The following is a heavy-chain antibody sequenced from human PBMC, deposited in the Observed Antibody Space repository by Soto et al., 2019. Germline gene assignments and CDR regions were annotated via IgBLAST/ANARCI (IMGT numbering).Heavy chain of an antibody. V-gene: IGHV3-23*01. CDR3: ARQEYITTWYLKY. Sequence: GGSLRLSCAASGFTFNRYVMSWVRQAPGKGLEWVSTISGSGGSTYYADSVQGRFSISRDNSKNTLYLQMNSLRAEDTAVYYCARQEYITTWYLKYWGQGTLVTVSS. CDR1: GFTFNRYV. CDR2: ISGSGGST. J-gene: IGHJ4*02. D-gene: IGHD6-13*01.